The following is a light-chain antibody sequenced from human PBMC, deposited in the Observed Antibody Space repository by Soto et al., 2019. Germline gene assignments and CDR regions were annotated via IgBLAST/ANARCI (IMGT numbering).Light chain of an antibody. V-gene: IGLV2-23*02. CDR2: EVS. CDR1: SSDVGSYNL. J-gene: IGLJ1*01. Sequence: QSVLTQPASVSGSPGQSITISCTGTSSDVGSYNLVSWYQQHPGKAPKLMIYEVSKRPSGVSNRFTGSKSGNTASLTISGLLAEDEADYYCCSCAGSSTYVFGTGTKVTVL. CDR3: CSCAGSSTYV.